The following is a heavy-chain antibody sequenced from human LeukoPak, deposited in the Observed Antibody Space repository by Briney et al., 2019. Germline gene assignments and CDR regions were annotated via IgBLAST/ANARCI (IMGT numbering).Heavy chain of an antibody. CDR1: GFTYSSYA. J-gene: IGHJ6*02. Sequence: GGSLRLSCAASGFTYSSYAMSWVRQAPGKGLEWVSAISGSGGSTYYADSVKGRFTISRDNSKNTLYLQMNSLRAEDTAEYYCAKVAGYQPYYGMDVWGQETTVTVSS. V-gene: IGHV3-23*01. D-gene: IGHD2-2*01. CDR2: ISGSGGST. CDR3: AKVAGYQPYYGMDV.